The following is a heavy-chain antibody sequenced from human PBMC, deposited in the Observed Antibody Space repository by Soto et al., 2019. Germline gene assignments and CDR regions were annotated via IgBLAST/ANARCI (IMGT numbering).Heavy chain of an antibody. Sequence: PSETLSLTCTVSGGSISSSSYYWGWIRQPPGKGLEWIGSIYYSGSTYYNPSLKSRVTISVDTSKNQFSLKLSSVTAADTAVYYCARQDTMIVVVPKTHAFDIWGQGTMVTVSS. CDR2: IYYSGST. CDR3: ARQDTMIVVVPKTHAFDI. V-gene: IGHV4-39*01. J-gene: IGHJ3*02. CDR1: GGSISSSSYY. D-gene: IGHD3-22*01.